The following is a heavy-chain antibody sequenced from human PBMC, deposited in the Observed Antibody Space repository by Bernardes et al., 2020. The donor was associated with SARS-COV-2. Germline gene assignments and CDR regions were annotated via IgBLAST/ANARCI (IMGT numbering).Heavy chain of an antibody. CDR2: INPNSGGT. Sequence: ASVKVSCKASGYTFTGYYMHWVRQAPGQGLEWMGWINPNSGGTNYAQKFQGWVTMTRDTSISTAYMELSRLRSDDTAVYYCAREPAMVRGVIISDPYGMDVWGQGTTVTVSS. D-gene: IGHD3-10*01. CDR1: GYTFTGYY. CDR3: AREPAMVRGVIISDPYGMDV. J-gene: IGHJ6*02. V-gene: IGHV1-2*04.